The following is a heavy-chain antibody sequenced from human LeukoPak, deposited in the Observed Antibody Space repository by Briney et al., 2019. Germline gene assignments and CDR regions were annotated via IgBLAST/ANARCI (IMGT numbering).Heavy chain of an antibody. Sequence: GGSLRLSCAASRFTFSSYWMSWVRQAPGKGLEWVANIKQDGSEKYYGDSVRGRFTISRDNAKNSLYLQMNSLRAEDTAVYYCARDRRVYGSGSSFDYWGQGTLVAVSS. V-gene: IGHV3-7*01. J-gene: IGHJ4*02. CDR3: ARDRRVYGSGSSFDY. D-gene: IGHD3-10*01. CDR2: IKQDGSEK. CDR1: RFTFSSYW.